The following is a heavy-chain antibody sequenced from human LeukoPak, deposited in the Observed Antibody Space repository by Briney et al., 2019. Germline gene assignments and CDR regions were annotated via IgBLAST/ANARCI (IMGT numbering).Heavy chain of an antibody. Sequence: GGSLRLSCAASGFTFSDYYMSWIRQAPGKGLEWVSYISNSGNTIYYTDSVKGRFTISRDNSKNTLYLQMNSLRVEDTAVYYCARGSGYSYGFTGRERTKSRLDYWGQGTLVTVSS. V-gene: IGHV3-11*04. CDR1: GFTFSDYY. CDR2: ISNSGNTI. CDR3: ARGSGYSYGFTGRERTKSRLDY. J-gene: IGHJ4*02. D-gene: IGHD5-18*01.